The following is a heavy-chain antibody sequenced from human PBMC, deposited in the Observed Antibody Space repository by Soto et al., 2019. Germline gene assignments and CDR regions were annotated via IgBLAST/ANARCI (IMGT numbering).Heavy chain of an antibody. D-gene: IGHD1-26*01. V-gene: IGHV4-38-2*01. CDR1: GYSISSGYY. Sequence: PSETRSLTCAVSGYSISSGYYWGWIRQPPGKGLEWIGSIYHSGSTYYNPSLKSRVTISVDTSKNQFSLKLSSATAADTAVYYCARAQWDDARFDPWGQGTLVTVSS. J-gene: IGHJ5*02. CDR2: IYHSGST. CDR3: ARAQWDDARFDP.